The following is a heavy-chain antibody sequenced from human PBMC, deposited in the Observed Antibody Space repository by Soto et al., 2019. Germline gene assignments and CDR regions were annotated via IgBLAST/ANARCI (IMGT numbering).Heavy chain of an antibody. D-gene: IGHD2-21*02. CDR3: ARDYSLTADYYYYGMDV. CDR2: IWYDGSNK. Sequence: QVQLVESGGGVVQPGRSLRLSCAASGFTFSSYGMHWVRQAPGKGLEWVAVIWYDGSNKYYADSVKGRFTISRDNSKNTLYLQMNSMRAEDTAVYYCARDYSLTADYYYYGMDVWGQGTTVTVSS. V-gene: IGHV3-33*01. CDR1: GFTFSSYG. J-gene: IGHJ6*02.